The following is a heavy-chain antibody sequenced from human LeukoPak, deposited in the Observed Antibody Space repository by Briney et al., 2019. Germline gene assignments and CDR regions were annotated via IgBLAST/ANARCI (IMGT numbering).Heavy chain of an antibody. CDR1: GFTFSSYG. CDR3: ARDPSYYYDSSGYPDY. Sequence: GGSLRLSCAASGFTFSSYGMHWVRQAPDKGLEWVAVIWYDGSNKYYADSVKCRFTISRDNSKNTLYLQMNSLRAEDTAVYYCARDPSYYYDSSGYPDYWGQGTLVTVSS. J-gene: IGHJ4*02. CDR2: IWYDGSNK. D-gene: IGHD3-22*01. V-gene: IGHV3-33*01.